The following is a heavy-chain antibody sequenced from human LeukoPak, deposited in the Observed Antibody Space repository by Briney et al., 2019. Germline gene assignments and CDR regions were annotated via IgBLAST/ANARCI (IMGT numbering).Heavy chain of an antibody. CDR2: LSYDGSNK. CDR1: GFTFSSYG. V-gene: IGHV3-30*18. CDR3: AKDVDYGEYRAGSGMDV. J-gene: IGHJ6*02. D-gene: IGHD4-17*01. Sequence: GGSLRLSCAASGFTFSSYGMHWVRQAPGKGLEWVAVLSYDGSNKYYADSVKGRFTISSDNSKNTLYLQMNSLRAEDTAVYYCAKDVDYGEYRAGSGMDVWGQGTTVTVSS.